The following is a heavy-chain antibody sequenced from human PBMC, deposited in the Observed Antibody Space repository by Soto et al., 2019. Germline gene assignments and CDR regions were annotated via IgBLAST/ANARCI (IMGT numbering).Heavy chain of an antibody. CDR2: IYYSGST. CDR1: GGSISSYY. CDR3: ARDQAFDI. J-gene: IGHJ3*02. Sequence: SETLSLTCTVSGGSISSYYWSWIRQPPGKGLEWIGYIYYSGSTNYNPSLKSRVTISVDTSKNQFSLKLSSVTAADTAVYYCARDQAFDIWGQGTMVTVSS. V-gene: IGHV4-59*01.